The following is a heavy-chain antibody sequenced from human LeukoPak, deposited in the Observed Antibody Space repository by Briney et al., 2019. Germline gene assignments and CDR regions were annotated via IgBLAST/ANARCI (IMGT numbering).Heavy chain of an antibody. J-gene: IGHJ4*02. CDR2: IHSSGST. Sequence: SETPSLTCTVPGGSLSSYYWSWIRHPPGGGLEWIGYIHSSGSTNFNPSLKSRVTISEDTSKNQFSLRLTSVTAADTAVYYCATGSGNYYNRAFDYWGQGTLVTVSS. CDR3: ATGSGNYYNRAFDY. D-gene: IGHD3-10*01. V-gene: IGHV4-59*01. CDR1: GGSLSSYY.